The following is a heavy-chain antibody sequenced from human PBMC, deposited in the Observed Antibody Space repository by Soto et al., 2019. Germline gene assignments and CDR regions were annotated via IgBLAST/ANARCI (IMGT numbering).Heavy chain of an antibody. J-gene: IGHJ4*02. Sequence: AASVKVSCKVSGYTLTELSMHWVRQAPGKGLEWMGGFDPEDGETIYAQKFQGRVTMTEDTSTDTAYMELSSLRSEDTAVYYCATDPGAARPFDYWGQGTLVTVSS. D-gene: IGHD6-6*01. CDR3: ATDPGAARPFDY. V-gene: IGHV1-24*01. CDR2: FDPEDGET. CDR1: GYTLTELS.